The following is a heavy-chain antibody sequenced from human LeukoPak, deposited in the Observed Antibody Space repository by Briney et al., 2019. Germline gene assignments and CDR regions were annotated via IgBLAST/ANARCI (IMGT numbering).Heavy chain of an antibody. Sequence: GASVKVSCKASGGTFSSYAISWVRQAPGQGLEWMGGIIPIFGTANYAQKFQGRVTMTTDTSTSTAYMELRSLRSDDTAVYYCARVVRSNYYDSSGYYHNWFDPWGQGTLVTVSS. CDR3: ARVVRSNYYDSSGYYHNWFDP. D-gene: IGHD3-22*01. CDR2: IIPIFGTA. CDR1: GGTFSSYA. J-gene: IGHJ5*02. V-gene: IGHV1-69*05.